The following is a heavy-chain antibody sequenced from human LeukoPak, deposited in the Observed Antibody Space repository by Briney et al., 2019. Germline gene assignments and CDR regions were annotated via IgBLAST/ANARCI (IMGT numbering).Heavy chain of an antibody. CDR3: ARAALDILTGYSYYYYGMDV. V-gene: IGHV3-23*01. CDR1: EFTFSTYA. CDR2: ISGSGGST. Sequence: GGSLRLSCAASEFTFSTYAMSWVRQAPGKGLEWVSAISGSGGSTYYADSVKGRFTISRDNSKNTLYLQMNSLRAEDTAVYYCARAALDILTGYSYYYYGMDVWGKGTTVTVSS. D-gene: IGHD3-9*01. J-gene: IGHJ6*04.